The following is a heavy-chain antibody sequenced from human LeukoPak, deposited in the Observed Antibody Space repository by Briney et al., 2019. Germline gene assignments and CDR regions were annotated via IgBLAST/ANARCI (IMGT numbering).Heavy chain of an antibody. D-gene: IGHD3-22*01. CDR3: ARVQSEYYYDSSGYYY. Sequence: ASVKVSCKASGYTFTSYYMHWVRQAPGQGLEWMGIINPSGGSTSYAQKFQGRVTMTRDTSISTAYMELSGLRSDDTAVYYCARVQSEYYYDSSGYYYWGQGTLVTVSS. J-gene: IGHJ4*02. CDR2: INPSGGST. V-gene: IGHV1-46*01. CDR1: GYTFTSYY.